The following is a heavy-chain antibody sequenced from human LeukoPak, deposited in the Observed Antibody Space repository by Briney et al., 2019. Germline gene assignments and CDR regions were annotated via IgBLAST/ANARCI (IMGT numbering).Heavy chain of an antibody. V-gene: IGHV1-69*13. J-gene: IGHJ6*02. Sequence: ASVKVSCKVSGGTFSSYAISWVRQAPGQGLEWMGGIIPIFGTANYAQKFQGRVTITADESTSTAYMELSSLRSEDTAVYYCAGGMIVEHRYYYYGMDVWGQGTTVTVSS. D-gene: IGHD3-22*01. CDR1: GGTFSSYA. CDR2: IIPIFGTA. CDR3: AGGMIVEHRYYYYGMDV.